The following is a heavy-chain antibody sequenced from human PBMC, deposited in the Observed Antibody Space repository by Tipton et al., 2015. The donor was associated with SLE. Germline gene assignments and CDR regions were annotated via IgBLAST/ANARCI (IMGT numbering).Heavy chain of an antibody. CDR1: GFTFSSYW. CDR2: IKQDGSEK. Sequence: SLRLSCAASGFTFSSYWMSWVRQAPGKGLEWVANIKQDGSEKYYVDSVKGRFTISRDNAKNSLYLQMNSLRAEDTAVYYCAREGGDIVATIGGLDYWGQGTLVTVSS. J-gene: IGHJ4*02. V-gene: IGHV3-7*01. D-gene: IGHD5-12*01. CDR3: AREGGDIVATIGGLDY.